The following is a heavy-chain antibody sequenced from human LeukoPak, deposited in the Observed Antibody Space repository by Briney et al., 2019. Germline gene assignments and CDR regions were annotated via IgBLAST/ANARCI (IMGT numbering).Heavy chain of an antibody. Sequence: PSETLSLTCAVSGGSFSGYYWSWIRQPPGKGLEWIGEINHSGSTNHNPSLKSRITISVDTSKNQFSLKLSSVIAADTAVYYCARARGVHCSGGSCYPYYFDYWGQGILVTVSS. J-gene: IGHJ4*02. CDR1: GGSFSGYY. CDR3: ARARGVHCSGGSCYPYYFDY. D-gene: IGHD2-15*01. CDR2: INHSGST. V-gene: IGHV4-34*01.